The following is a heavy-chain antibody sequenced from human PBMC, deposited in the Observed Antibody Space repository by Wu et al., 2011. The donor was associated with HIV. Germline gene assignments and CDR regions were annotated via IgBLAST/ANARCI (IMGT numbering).Heavy chain of an antibody. CDR3: ARGDILTGAPEYYFDY. CDR2: IIPIFGTA. J-gene: IGHJ4*02. D-gene: IGHD3-9*01. CDR1: GGTFSSYT. V-gene: IGHV1-69*14. Sequence: QVQLVQSGAEVKKPGSSVKVSCKASGGTFSSYTISWVRQAPGQGLEWMGGIIPIFGTAKYAQKFQGRVTISADKSTSTAYIEVRSLRYEDTAVYYCARGDILTGAPEYYFDYWGQGTLVTVSS.